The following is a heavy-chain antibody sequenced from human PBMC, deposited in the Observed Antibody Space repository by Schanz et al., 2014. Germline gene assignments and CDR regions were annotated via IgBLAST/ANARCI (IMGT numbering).Heavy chain of an antibody. CDR3: AKGMGYCSGGTCYDYYYYGLDV. D-gene: IGHD2-15*01. Sequence: VQLVESGGGLVQPGRSLRLSCAASGFTFSSYAMHWVRQAPGKGLEWVALISNDGSIKYYADSVEGRFTISRDNSRNTLYLQMNSLSADDTAVFYCAKGMGYCSGGTCYDYYYYGLDVWGQGTTVTVSS. CDR1: GFTFSSYA. CDR2: ISNDGSIK. V-gene: IGHV3-30-3*01. J-gene: IGHJ6*02.